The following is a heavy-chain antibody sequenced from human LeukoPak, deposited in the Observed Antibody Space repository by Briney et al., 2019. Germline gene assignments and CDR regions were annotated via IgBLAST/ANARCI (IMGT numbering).Heavy chain of an antibody. V-gene: IGHV1-2*02. CDR3: ARDHTEGTAMVTYWFDP. Sequence: VKVSCKASGYTFTGYYMHWVRQAPGQGLEWMGWINPNSGGTNYAQKFQGRVTMTRDTSISTAYMELSRLRSDDTAVYYCARDHTEGTAMVTYWFDPWGQGTLVTVSS. J-gene: IGHJ5*02. D-gene: IGHD5-18*01. CDR1: GYTFTGYY. CDR2: INPNSGGT.